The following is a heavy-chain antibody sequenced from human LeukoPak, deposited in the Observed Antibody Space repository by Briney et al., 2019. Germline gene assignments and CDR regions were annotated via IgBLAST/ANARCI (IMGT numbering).Heavy chain of an antibody. D-gene: IGHD3-22*01. Sequence: ASVAVSCKASGYTFINYGITWVRQAPGQGLEWMGWISGYNDNTNYAQNLQGRVTMSADTSTNTTYMELRGLRFDDTAVYYCARGGVSSAYVDYWGQGTQVSVSS. CDR3: ARGGVSSAYVDY. CDR1: GYTFINYG. J-gene: IGHJ4*02. V-gene: IGHV1-18*04. CDR2: ISGYNDNT.